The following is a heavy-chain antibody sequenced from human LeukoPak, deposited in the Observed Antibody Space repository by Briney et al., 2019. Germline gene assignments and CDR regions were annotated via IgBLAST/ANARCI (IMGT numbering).Heavy chain of an antibody. CDR3: AKTPYDSSGYQDY. J-gene: IGHJ4*02. V-gene: IGHV3-23*01. CDR1: GFTLTGYA. Sequence: GGSLRLSCAASGFTLTGYAMSWVRQAPGKGLEWVSGISGTGGWTYYADSVKGRFTISIDNSKNTLFLQMNSLRVEDTAVYYCAKTPYDSSGYQDYWDQGTLVTVSS. D-gene: IGHD3-22*01. CDR2: ISGTGGWT.